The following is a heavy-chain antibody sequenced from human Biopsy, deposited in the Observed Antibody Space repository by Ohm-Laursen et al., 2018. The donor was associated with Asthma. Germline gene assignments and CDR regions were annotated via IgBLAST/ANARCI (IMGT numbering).Heavy chain of an antibody. J-gene: IGHJ4*02. CDR2: INSVFGTT. V-gene: IGHV1-69*01. CDR1: GGTFNTYV. Sequence: SVKLSCKPLGGTFNTYVIGWARQAPGHGLEWMGGINSVFGTTTYTQKFQDRVTITAGDSTSTVYMELSSLRSEDTAVYYCARKAGSCISRTCYSLDFWGQGTLVTVSS. D-gene: IGHD2-2*01. CDR3: ARKAGSCISRTCYSLDF.